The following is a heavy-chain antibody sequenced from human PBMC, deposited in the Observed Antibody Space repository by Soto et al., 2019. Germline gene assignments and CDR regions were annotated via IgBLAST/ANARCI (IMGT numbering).Heavy chain of an antibody. CDR2: ISSRSSAT. Sequence: QVQLVESGGGLVKPGGSLRLSCAASGFTFSDYYMTWVRQAPGKGLEWVACISSRSSATYYADSVKGRFTISRDNAKKSLALQMNSLRAEDTAVYYCARDYCSRTICPIYAMDVWSQGTTVTVSS. D-gene: IGHD2-2*01. CDR1: GFTFSDYY. CDR3: ARDYCSRTICPIYAMDV. J-gene: IGHJ6*02. V-gene: IGHV3-11*01.